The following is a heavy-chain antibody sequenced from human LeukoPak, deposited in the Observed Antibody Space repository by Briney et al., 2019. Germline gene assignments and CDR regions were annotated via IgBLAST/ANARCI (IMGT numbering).Heavy chain of an antibody. J-gene: IGHJ4*02. Sequence: SETLSLTCTVSGGSISSYYWSRIRQPPGKRLEWIGYIYYSGSTNYNPSLKSRVTISVDTSKNQFSLKLSSVTAADTAVYYCARGGDPAAGHFDYWGQGTLVTVSS. D-gene: IGHD6-13*01. CDR1: GGSISSYY. V-gene: IGHV4-59*01. CDR3: ARGGDPAAGHFDY. CDR2: IYYSGST.